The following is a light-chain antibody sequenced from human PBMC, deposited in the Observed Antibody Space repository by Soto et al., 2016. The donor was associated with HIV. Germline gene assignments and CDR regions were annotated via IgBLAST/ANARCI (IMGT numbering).Light chain of an antibody. V-gene: IGKV1-5*03. CDR2: MAS. J-gene: IGKJ1*01. CDR1: QSISSW. CDR3: QQYNTPPWT. Sequence: DIQMTQSPSTLSASIGDRVTITCRASQSISSWLAWYQQDPGKAPKLLIYMASSLESGVPSRFSGNGSGTEFTLTISTLQPEDSAIYYCQQYNTPPWTFGQGTKVEI.